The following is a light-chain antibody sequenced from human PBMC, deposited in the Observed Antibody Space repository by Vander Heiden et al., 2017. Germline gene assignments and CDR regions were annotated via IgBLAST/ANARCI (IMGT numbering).Light chain of an antibody. V-gene: IGKV1-5*01. J-gene: IGKJ1*01. CDR1: QSISSW. CDR3: QQYNSYPGT. Sequence: DNQITPSPSTLSASVGDRVTITCRASQSISSWLAWYQQKPGKAPKLLIYDASSLQSGVPPRFSGSGSGTEFTLTISSLQPDDFATYYCQQYNSYPGTFGQGTKVEIK. CDR2: DAS.